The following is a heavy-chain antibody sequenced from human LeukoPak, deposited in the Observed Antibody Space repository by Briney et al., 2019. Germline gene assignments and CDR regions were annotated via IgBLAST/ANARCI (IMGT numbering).Heavy chain of an antibody. CDR2: IYYSGST. Sequence: PSETLSLTCTVSGGSISSSSYYWGWIRQPPGKGLEWIGSIYYSGSTYYNPSLKSRVTIAADRSKSQFSLNLSSVTAADTAVYYCARVVVKGGLDYWGQGTLVTVSS. D-gene: IGHD2-2*01. J-gene: IGHJ4*02. CDR3: ARVVVKGGLDY. CDR1: GGSISSSSYY. V-gene: IGHV4-39*07.